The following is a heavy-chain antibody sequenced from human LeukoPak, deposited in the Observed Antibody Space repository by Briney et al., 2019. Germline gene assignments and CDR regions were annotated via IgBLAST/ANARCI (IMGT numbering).Heavy chain of an antibody. CDR1: GFTFSNYG. CDR2: IWSDGSNK. V-gene: IGHV3-33*01. D-gene: IGHD1-26*01. CDR3: ARRSGGTYGFDF. J-gene: IGHJ4*02. Sequence: GMSLRLSCAASGFTFSNYGIHWVRQAPGKGLEWVAVIWSDGSNKYYAESVKGRFTISRDNSKDTLYLQLNSLRAEDTAVYYCARRSGGTYGFDFWGQGTLVTVSS.